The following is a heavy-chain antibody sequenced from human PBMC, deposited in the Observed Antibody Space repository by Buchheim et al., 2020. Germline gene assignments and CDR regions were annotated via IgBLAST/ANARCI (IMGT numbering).Heavy chain of an antibody. V-gene: IGHV3-30*04. CDR3: ARDEDGVGLNYDFWSAPDY. CDR2: ISYDGSNK. Sequence: QVQLVESGGGVVQPGRSLRLSCAASGFTFSSYAMHWVRQAPGKGLEWVAVISYDGSNKYYADSVKGRFTISRDNSKNTRYLQMNSLRAEDTAVYYCARDEDGVGLNYDFWSAPDYWGQGTL. D-gene: IGHD3-3*01. CDR1: GFTFSSYA. J-gene: IGHJ4*02.